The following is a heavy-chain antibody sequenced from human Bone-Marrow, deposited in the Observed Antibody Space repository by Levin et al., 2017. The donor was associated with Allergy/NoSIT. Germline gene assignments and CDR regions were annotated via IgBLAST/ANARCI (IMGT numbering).Heavy chain of an antibody. V-gene: IGHV4-39*01. D-gene: IGHD1-1*01. Sequence: SETLSLTCLVSGGSISGSEYYWGWIRQPPGKGLEWIGSIYYSGTTYYTPSLKSRLTITVDTSKNRFSLRLSSVTAADTAMYYCASARYTIWGQGTLVTVSS. J-gene: IGHJ3*02. CDR2: IYYSGTT. CDR3: ASARYTI. CDR1: GGSISGSEYY.